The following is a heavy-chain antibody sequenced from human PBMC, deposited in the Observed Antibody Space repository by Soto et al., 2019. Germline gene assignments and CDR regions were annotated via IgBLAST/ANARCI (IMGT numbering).Heavy chain of an antibody. CDR3: AGEDSSGYMIWAFDL. J-gene: IGHJ3*01. CDR2: VFHTGST. V-gene: IGHV4-59*01. D-gene: IGHD3-22*01. Sequence: QVQLQESGPGLVKPSETLSLTCTVSGGSIRNYYWSLIRQSPGRGLEWIGYVFHTGSTNYNRSLRSRATISVDTSKNQFSLKLRSVTSADTAVYYCAGEDSSGYMIWAFDLWGQGTTVTVSS. CDR1: GGSIRNYY.